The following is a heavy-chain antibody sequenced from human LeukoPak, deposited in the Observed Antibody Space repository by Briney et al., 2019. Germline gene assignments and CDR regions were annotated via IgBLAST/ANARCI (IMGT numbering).Heavy chain of an antibody. Sequence: GGSLRLSCAGSGFIATTNYMSWVRQAPGKGLEWVSVIYSSGSTSYADSVKGRFTISRDNSNNTLYLQMNSLRVEDTAVYYCARDLNREDFDYWGQGTLVAVSS. J-gene: IGHJ4*02. CDR2: IYSSGST. D-gene: IGHD1-14*01. V-gene: IGHV3-53*01. CDR3: ARDLNREDFDY. CDR1: GFIATTNY.